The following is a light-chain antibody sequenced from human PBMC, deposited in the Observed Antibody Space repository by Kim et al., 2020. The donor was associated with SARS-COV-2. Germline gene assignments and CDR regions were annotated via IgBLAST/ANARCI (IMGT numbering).Light chain of an antibody. Sequence: GQKITIFCSADGSNIGTYAVHWYQHHPGTAPPLLIYGKDQRPSGVPDRFSGSKSGTSASLDISGLQSADEAQYSCAAWDDRLSGPVFGGGTQLTVL. CDR3: AAWDDRLSGPV. V-gene: IGLV1-44*01. J-gene: IGLJ7*01. CDR1: GSNIGTYA. CDR2: GKD.